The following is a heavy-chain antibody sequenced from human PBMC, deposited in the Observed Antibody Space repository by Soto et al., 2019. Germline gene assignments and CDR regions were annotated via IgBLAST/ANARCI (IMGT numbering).Heavy chain of an antibody. CDR3: VTGGGYDSFDF. CDR2: INHSGST. D-gene: IGHD2-15*01. J-gene: IGHJ4*02. V-gene: IGHV4-39*01. CDR1: GGSISSSSYY. Sequence: SETLSLTCTVSGGSISSSSYYWGWIRQPPGKGLEWIGEINHSGSTNYNPSFRSRVTISIDTSRNQFFLRLSSMTAADKAVYYCVTGGGYDSFDFWGQGIQVTVSS.